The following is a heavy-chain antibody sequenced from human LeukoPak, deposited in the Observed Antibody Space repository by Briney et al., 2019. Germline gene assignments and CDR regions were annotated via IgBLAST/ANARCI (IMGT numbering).Heavy chain of an antibody. D-gene: IGHD3-22*01. V-gene: IGHV3-30*02. CDR1: GFTFSNYG. J-gene: IGHJ3*02. CDR2: IRYDGSNK. CDR3: AGYYDTSGSHAFDI. Sequence: GGSLRLSCAASGFTFSNYGMHWVRQAPGKGLEWVAFIRYDGSNKYYADFVKGRFTISRDKSKNTLYVQMNSLRAEDTAVYYCAGYYDTSGSHAFDIWGQGTMVTVSS.